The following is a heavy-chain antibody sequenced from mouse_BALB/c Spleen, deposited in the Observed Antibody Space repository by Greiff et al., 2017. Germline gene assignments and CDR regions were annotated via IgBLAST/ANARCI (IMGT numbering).Heavy chain of an antibody. CDR2: ISIYYDNT. J-gene: IGHJ2*01. V-gene: IGHV1-67*01. CDR1: GYTFTDYA. Sequence: VKLKQSGPELVRPGESVKISCKGSGYTFTDYAMHWVKQSHAKSLEWIGVISIYYDNTNYNQKFKGKATMTVDKSSSTAYMELARLTSEDSAIYYCARFGGNYYFDYWGQGTTLTVSS. CDR3: ARFGGNYYFDY. D-gene: IGHD2-1*01.